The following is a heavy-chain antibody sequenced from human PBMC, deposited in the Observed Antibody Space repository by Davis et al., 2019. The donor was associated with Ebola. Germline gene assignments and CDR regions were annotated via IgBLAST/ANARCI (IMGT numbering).Heavy chain of an antibody. J-gene: IGHJ4*02. CDR3: AGLSPLGTTVDY. CDR2: INHSGST. Sequence: PSETLSLTCAVYGGSFSGYYWSWIRQPPGKGLEWIGEINHSGSTKYNPSLKSRISISVGTSTNQFSLKLTSATAADTSIYYCAGLSPLGTTVDYWGQGILVSVSS. CDR1: GGSFSGYY. V-gene: IGHV4-34*01. D-gene: IGHD1-14*01.